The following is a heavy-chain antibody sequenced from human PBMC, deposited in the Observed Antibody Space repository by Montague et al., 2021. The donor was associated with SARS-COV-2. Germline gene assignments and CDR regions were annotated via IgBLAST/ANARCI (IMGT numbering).Heavy chain of an antibody. J-gene: IGHJ6*03. CDR3: ARGDRSTYFDFWNGFNYYYYMDV. D-gene: IGHD3-3*01. V-gene: IGHV1-8*01. CDR1: GYTFTNYD. Sequence: SVKVSCKASGYTFTNYDINWVRQATGQGLEWMGWMNPNSGNTGYAQKFQGRVTMTRHTSIGTAYMELSSLRSEDTAVYYCARGDRSTYFDFWNGFNYYYYMDVWGKGTTVTVSS. CDR2: MNPNSGNT.